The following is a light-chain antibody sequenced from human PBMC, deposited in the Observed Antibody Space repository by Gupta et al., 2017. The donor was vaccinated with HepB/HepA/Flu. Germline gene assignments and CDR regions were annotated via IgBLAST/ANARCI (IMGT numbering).Light chain of an antibody. CDR3: AAWDGSLNGGV. CDR2: SNN. V-gene: IGLV1-44*01. J-gene: IGLJ3*02. Sequence: QSVLTQPPSASGAPGQRVTISCSGSSSNIGSYTVNWYQQLPGTAPKLLIYSNNHRPSGVPDRFSGSKSGTSASLAISGLQSEDEADYYCAAWDGSLNGGVFGGGTKLTVL. CDR1: SSNIGSYT.